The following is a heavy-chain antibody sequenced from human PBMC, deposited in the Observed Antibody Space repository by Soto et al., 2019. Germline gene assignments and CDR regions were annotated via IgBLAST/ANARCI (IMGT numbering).Heavy chain of an antibody. CDR2: INHSGST. CDR1: GGSFGGSS. D-gene: IGHD6-19*01. J-gene: IGHJ5*02. Sequence: SETLSLTCAVYGGSFGGSSWSWIRQPPGKGLEWIGEINHSGSTNYNPSLKSRVTISVDTSKNQFSLKLSSVTAADTAVYYCARGRVSSGWYGPMCIDPWGQGTLVTVSS. V-gene: IGHV4-34*01. CDR3: ARGRVSSGWYGPMCIDP.